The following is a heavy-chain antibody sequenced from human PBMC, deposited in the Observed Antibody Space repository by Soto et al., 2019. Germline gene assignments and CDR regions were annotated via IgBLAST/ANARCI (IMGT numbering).Heavy chain of an antibody. CDR3: ARDNSLQLWLADSSGYPDY. J-gene: IGHJ4*02. CDR2: INAGNGNT. Sequence: ASVKVSCKASGYTFTSYAIHRVRQAPGPRLEWMGWINAGNGNTKYSQKFQGRVTITRDTSASTAYMELSSLRSEDTAVYYCARDNSLQLWLADSSGYPDYWGQGTLVTVSS. D-gene: IGHD3-22*01. CDR1: GYTFTSYA. V-gene: IGHV1-3*01.